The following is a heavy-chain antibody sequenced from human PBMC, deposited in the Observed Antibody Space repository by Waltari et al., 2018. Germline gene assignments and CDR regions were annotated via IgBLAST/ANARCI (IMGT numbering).Heavy chain of an antibody. D-gene: IGHD6-19*01. V-gene: IGHV3-74*01. Sequence: EAQLVESGGGLVQPGGSLRLSCAASGFTFGTYWMHGVRQAPGKGLVWVSRSKSDGSASNYADAVQGRFTISRDNARDTLYLQMTSLRVEDTAVYYCATSIEVAGRNAFDSWGQGTMVAVSS. CDR3: ATSIEVAGRNAFDS. J-gene: IGHJ3*02. CDR2: SKSDGSAS. CDR1: GFTFGTYW.